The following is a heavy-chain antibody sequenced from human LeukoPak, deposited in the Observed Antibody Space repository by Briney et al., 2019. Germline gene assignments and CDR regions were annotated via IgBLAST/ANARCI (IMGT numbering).Heavy chain of an antibody. CDR1: GFTFSNYA. D-gene: IGHD3-10*01. J-gene: IGHJ6*02. V-gene: IGHV3-23*01. CDR2: MSGSGGST. CDR3: ARGHGSGSYYRDYGMDV. Sequence: GGSLRLSFAASGFTFSNYAMNWVRQAPGKGLEWVSAMSGSGGSTYYADSVKGRFTISRDNSKNTLYLQMNSLRAEDTAVYYCARGHGSGSYYRDYGMDVWGQGTTVTVSS.